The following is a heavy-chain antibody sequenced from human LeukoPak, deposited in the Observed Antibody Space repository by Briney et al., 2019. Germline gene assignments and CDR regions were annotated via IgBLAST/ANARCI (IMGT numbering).Heavy chain of an antibody. D-gene: IGHD6-13*01. V-gene: IGHV3-7*03. Sequence: GGSLRLSCAASGFTFSSYWMSWVRQAPGKGLEWVANIKQDGSEKYYVDSVKGRFTISRDNSKNTLYLQMNSLRSEDTAVYYCAKESEAIAAAGTLDSWGQGTLVTVSS. CDR3: AKESEAIAAAGTLDS. J-gene: IGHJ4*02. CDR1: GFTFSSYW. CDR2: IKQDGSEK.